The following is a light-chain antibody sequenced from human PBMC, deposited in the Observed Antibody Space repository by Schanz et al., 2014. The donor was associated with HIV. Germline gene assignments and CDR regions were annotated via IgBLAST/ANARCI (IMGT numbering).Light chain of an antibody. CDR1: QSIGIS. J-gene: IGKJ2*01. V-gene: IGKV1-39*01. CDR2: ATS. CDR3: QQSYSATPYT. Sequence: DIQMTQSPSSLSASVGDRVTITCRASQSIGISLNWYQQKPVRAPQLLIYATSLLHTGVPSRFSGSGSGTHFTLTISSLQFEDFATYYCQQSYSATPYTFGQGTKVEIK.